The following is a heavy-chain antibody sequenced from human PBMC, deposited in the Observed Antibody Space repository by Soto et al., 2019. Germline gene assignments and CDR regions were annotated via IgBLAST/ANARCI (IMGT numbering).Heavy chain of an antibody. CDR2: IWYDGSNK. Sequence: QVQLVESGGGVVQPGRSLRLSCAASGFTFSSYGMHWVRQAPGKGLEWVAVIWYDGSNKYYADSVKGRFTFSRDNSKNTLYLQMNSLRAEDTAVYYCARYMWGLDYWGQGTLVTVSS. D-gene: IGHD7-27*01. V-gene: IGHV3-33*01. CDR3: ARYMWGLDY. CDR1: GFTFSSYG. J-gene: IGHJ4*02.